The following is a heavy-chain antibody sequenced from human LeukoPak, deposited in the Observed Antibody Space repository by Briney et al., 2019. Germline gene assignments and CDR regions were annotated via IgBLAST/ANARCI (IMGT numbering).Heavy chain of an antibody. CDR1: GDSISTSAYY. CDR2: IHYIGNA. CDR3: ARVRDDHFFDC. Sequence: PSETLSLTCTVSGDSISTSAYYWSWIRQRPGTGLEWIAYIHYIGNAYSNLSLESRVTMSVDTSSNQFSLNVASVTAADTAVYYCARVRDDHFFDCWGQGILVTVSS. J-gene: IGHJ4*02. D-gene: IGHD3-3*01. V-gene: IGHV4-31*03.